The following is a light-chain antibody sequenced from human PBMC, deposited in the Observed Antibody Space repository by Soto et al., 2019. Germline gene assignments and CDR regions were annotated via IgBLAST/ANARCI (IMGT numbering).Light chain of an antibody. CDR1: SSDVGGYNY. CDR3: SSYTISNTLV. Sequence: QSALTQPASVSGSPGQSITISCTGTSSDVGGYNYVSWYQQHPGKAPKLMIYEVSNRPSGVSNRFSGSKSGNTASLTISGLQAGDEADYYCSSYTISNTLVFGGGTKLTVL. V-gene: IGLV2-14*01. J-gene: IGLJ2*01. CDR2: EVS.